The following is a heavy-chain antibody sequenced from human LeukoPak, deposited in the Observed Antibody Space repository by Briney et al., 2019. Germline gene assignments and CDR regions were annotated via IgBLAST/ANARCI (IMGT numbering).Heavy chain of an antibody. D-gene: IGHD2-21*01. J-gene: IGHJ4*02. CDR1: GGSISSGDYY. CDR3: ARGAVITSEDN. V-gene: IGHV4-30-4*01. CDR2: IYHSGSA. Sequence: SETLSLTCTVSGGSISSGDYYWSWIRQSPGKGLEWIGYIYHSGSAYYNPSLKSRVTISLDTSKNQFSLKLTSVTAADTAVYYCARGAVITSEDNWGQGILVTVSS.